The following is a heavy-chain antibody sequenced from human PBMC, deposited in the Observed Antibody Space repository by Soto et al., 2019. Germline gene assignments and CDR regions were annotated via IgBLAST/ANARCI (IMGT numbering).Heavy chain of an antibody. CDR3: ARVEYCSSNRCYKFWFDT. D-gene: IGHD2-2*02. CDR2: IYYSGST. V-gene: IGHV4-30-4*01. Sequence: SETLSLTCTVSGGSISSGDYYWSWIRQPPGKGLEWIGYIYYSGSTYYNPSLKSRVTISVDTSKNQFSLKLSSVTAADTAVYYCARVEYCSSNRCYKFWFDTWGQGTLVTVSS. J-gene: IGHJ5*02. CDR1: GGSISSGDYY.